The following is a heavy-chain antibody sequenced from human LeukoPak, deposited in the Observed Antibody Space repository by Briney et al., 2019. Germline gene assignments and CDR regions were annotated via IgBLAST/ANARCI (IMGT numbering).Heavy chain of an antibody. CDR1: GGSFSGYY. D-gene: IGHD3-10*01. V-gene: IGHV4-34*01. CDR2: INHSGST. J-gene: IGHJ3*02. Sequence: SETLSLTCAVYGGSFSGYYWSWIRQPPGKGLEWIGEINHSGSTNYNPSLKSRVTISVDTSKNQFSLKLSSVTAADTAVYYCARIPPLLFRTMADAFDIWGQGTMVTVSS. CDR3: ARIPPLLFRTMADAFDI.